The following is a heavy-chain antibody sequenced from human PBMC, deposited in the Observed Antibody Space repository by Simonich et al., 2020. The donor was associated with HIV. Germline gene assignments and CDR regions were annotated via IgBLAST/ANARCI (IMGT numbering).Heavy chain of an antibody. CDR3: ARDSPYSWEGPFDF. Sequence: QVQLVESGGAVVQPGRSLRLSCAASGFSFSSYGMHWVRQAPGKWVEWLAVLWTDGSNIYYEESGKGRFTISRDNSNNTLYLQMNSLRAEDTAMYYCARDSPYSWEGPFDFWGQGTLVTVSS. D-gene: IGHD5-18*01. V-gene: IGHV3-33*08. J-gene: IGHJ4*02. CDR2: LWTDGSNI. CDR1: GFSFSSYG.